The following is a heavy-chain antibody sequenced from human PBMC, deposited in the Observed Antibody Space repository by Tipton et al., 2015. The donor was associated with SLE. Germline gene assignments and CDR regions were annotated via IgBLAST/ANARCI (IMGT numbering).Heavy chain of an antibody. V-gene: IGHV3-30*04. CDR1: GFTFSGHA. CDR2: ISYDGTNE. J-gene: IGHJ3*02. Sequence: SLRLSCVASGFTFSGHAMHWVRQAPGKGLEWVGVISYDGTNEYHADSVKGRFTISRDNSKNTLGLQMNSLRPDDTAVYYCVRGLHLYGSGKTDAFDIWGQGTMVTVS. D-gene: IGHD3-10*01. CDR3: VRGLHLYGSGKTDAFDI.